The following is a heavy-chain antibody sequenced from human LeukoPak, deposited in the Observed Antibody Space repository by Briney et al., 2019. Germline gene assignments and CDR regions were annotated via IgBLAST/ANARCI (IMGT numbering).Heavy chain of an antibody. J-gene: IGHJ4*02. CDR3: ARGYYFDWLSPPTY. CDR1: GDSISSNSYY. Sequence: SETLSLTCAVSGDSISSNSYYWGWLRQPPGKGLEWIGSLYYSGHTYYKPSLKSRVTISVDTSKNHFSLRVSSVTAADTAVYYCARGYYFDWLSPPTYWGQGTLVTVSS. CDR2: LYYSGHT. D-gene: IGHD3-9*01. V-gene: IGHV4-39*07.